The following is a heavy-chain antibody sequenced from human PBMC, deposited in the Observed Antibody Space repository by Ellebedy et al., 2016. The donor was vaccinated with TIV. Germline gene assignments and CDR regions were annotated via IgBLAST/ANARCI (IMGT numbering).Heavy chain of an antibody. CDR3: RQPQNGSYGLFP. CDR2: INSNSGAT. CDR1: GYTFTSYD. J-gene: IGHJ5*02. Sequence: ASVKVSCKASGYTFTSYDINWVRQATGQGLEWMGCINSNSGATFYVQKFQGRVTMTRDTSISTAFMELTSLTSDDTAVYCARQPQNGSYGLFPWGQGTLVTVSS. V-gene: IGHV1-2*02. D-gene: IGHD4-17*01.